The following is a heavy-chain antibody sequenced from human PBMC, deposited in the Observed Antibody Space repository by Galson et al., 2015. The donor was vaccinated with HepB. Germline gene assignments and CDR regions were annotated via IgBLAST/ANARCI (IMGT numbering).Heavy chain of an antibody. CDR2: IIPIFGIA. CDR3: AREGGTEGGSGSYVWFDP. V-gene: IGHV1-69*13. J-gene: IGHJ5*02. D-gene: IGHD3-10*01. CDR1: GGTFSSYA. Sequence: SVKVSCKASGGTFSSYAISWVRQAPGQGLEWMGGIIPIFGIANYAQKFQGRVTITADESTSTAYMELSSLRSEDTAVYYCAREGGTEGGSGSYVWFDPWGQGTLVTVSS.